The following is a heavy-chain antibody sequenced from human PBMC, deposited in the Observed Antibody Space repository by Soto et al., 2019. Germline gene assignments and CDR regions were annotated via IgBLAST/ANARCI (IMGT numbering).Heavy chain of an antibody. CDR3: AAGICSSTSCPDNWFDP. D-gene: IGHD2-2*01. CDR2: IYYSGST. V-gene: IGHV4-39*01. CDR1: GGSISSSSYY. Sequence: QLQLQESGPGLVKPSETLSLTCTVSGGSISSSSYYWGWIRQPPGKGLEWIGSIYYSGSTYYNPSLKSRVTISVDTSKNQFSLKLSSVTAADTAVYYCAAGICSSTSCPDNWFDPWGQGTLVTVSS. J-gene: IGHJ5*02.